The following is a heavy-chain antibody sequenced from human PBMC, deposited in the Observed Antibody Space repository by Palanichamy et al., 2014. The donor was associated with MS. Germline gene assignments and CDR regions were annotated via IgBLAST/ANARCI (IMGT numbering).Heavy chain of an antibody. D-gene: IGHD3-3*01. CDR2: ISYDGSKK. V-gene: IGHV3-30-3*01. CDR1: IHLQKLML. Sequence: QLQRVGGLGEGRWSDAWEVPETLLCSLWIHLQKLMLCTGSARRPGKGLDWVAVISYDGSKKYYVDSVKGRFTISRDKSKNTLYLQMNSLRAEDTAVYYCARDEGLGIFGVATPFDQWGQGTLVTVSS. CDR3: ARDEGLGIFGVATPFDQ. J-gene: IGHJ4*02.